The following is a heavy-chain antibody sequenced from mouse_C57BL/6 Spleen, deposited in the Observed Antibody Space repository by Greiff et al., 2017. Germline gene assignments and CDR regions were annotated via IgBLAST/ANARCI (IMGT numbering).Heavy chain of an antibody. J-gene: IGHJ1*03. CDR2: ISDGGSYT. V-gene: IGHV5-4*03. CDR3: ARASNYDDFDV. Sequence: DVMLVESGGGLVKPGGSLKLSCAASGFTFSSYAMSWVRQTPEKRLEWVATISDGGSYTYYPDNVKGRFTISRDNAKNNLYLQMSHLKSEDTAMYYCARASNYDDFDVWGTGTTVTVSS. D-gene: IGHD2-5*01. CDR1: GFTFSSYA.